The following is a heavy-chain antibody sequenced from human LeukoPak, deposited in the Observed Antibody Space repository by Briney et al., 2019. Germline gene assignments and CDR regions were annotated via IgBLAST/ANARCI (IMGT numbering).Heavy chain of an antibody. CDR3: AKLTATADTVD. D-gene: IGHD6-13*01. CDR1: GFTFSSYA. V-gene: IGHV3-23*01. CDR2: VSSSGGNT. Sequence: GGSLRLSCAASGFTFSSYAMSWTRQAPGKGLEWISAVSSSGGNTYYADSVKGRFTISRDNSKNTLYLQMKSLRVEDTAVYNCAKLTATADTVDWGQGTLVTVSS. J-gene: IGHJ4*02.